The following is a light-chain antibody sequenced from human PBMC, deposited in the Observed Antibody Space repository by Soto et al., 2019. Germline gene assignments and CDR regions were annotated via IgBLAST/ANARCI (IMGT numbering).Light chain of an antibody. CDR2: ANN. CDR1: SSNIGAGYD. Sequence: QSVLTQPPSVSGAPGQRVTISCTGSSSNIGAGYDVHWYQQFPGTAPKLLIYANNNRPSGVPDRFSASKSGTSASLAITGLQADDDADYYCQSYDTLLRGVFGAGTKLTVL. J-gene: IGLJ1*01. V-gene: IGLV1-40*01. CDR3: QSYDTLLRGV.